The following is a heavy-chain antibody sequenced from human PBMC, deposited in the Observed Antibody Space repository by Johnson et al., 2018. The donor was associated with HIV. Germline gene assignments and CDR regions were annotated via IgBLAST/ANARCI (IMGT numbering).Heavy chain of an antibody. Sequence: EVQLVESGGGLVQPGRSLRLSCAASGFTFDDYAMHWVRQAPGKGLEWVSGISWNSGSIGYADSVKGRFTISRDNAKNSLYLQMNSLRVEDTALYYCARGSLTDDGFAAWGQGTLVIVSS. CDR2: ISWNSGSI. CDR1: GFTFDDYA. D-gene: IGHD2-8*01. V-gene: IGHV3-9*01. CDR3: ARGSLTDDGFAA. J-gene: IGHJ3*01.